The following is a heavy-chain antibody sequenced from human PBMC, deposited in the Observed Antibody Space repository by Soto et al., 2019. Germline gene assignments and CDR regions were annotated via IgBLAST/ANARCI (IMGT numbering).Heavy chain of an antibody. Sequence: GGSLRLSCAASGFTFSSYGMHWVRQAPGKGLEWVAVISYDGSNKYYADSVKGRFTISRDNSKNTLYLQMNSLRAEDTAVYYCAKDGEDIVVVPAAMPPMSTFDIWGQGTMVIVSS. CDR1: GFTFSSYG. J-gene: IGHJ3*02. CDR2: ISYDGSNK. CDR3: AKDGEDIVVVPAAMPPMSTFDI. D-gene: IGHD2-2*01. V-gene: IGHV3-30*18.